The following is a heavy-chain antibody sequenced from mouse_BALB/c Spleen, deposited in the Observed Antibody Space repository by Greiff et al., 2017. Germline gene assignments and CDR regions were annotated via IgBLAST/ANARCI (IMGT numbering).Heavy chain of an antibody. CDR1: GYTFSSYW. CDR2: ILPGSGST. Sequence: QVQLHQSGAELMKPGASVKISCKATGYTFSSYWIEWVKQRPGHGLEWIGEILPGSGSTNYNEKFKGKATFTADTSSNTAYMQLSSLTSEDSAVYYCARQGLYYDFDYWGQGTTLTVSS. D-gene: IGHD2-4*01. V-gene: IGHV1-9*01. CDR3: ARQGLYYDFDY. J-gene: IGHJ2*01.